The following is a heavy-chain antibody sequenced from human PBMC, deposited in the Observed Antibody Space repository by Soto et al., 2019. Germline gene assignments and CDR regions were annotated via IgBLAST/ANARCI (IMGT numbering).Heavy chain of an antibody. CDR2: ISAYNGNT. J-gene: IGHJ5*02. CDR1: GYTFTSYG. CDR3: ARNRPLTIVGVVTPGGWFDP. Sequence: QVQLVQSGAEVKKPGASVKVSCKASGYTFTSYGISWVRQAPGQGLEWMGWISAYNGNTNYAQKLQGRVTMTTDTSTSTAYMELSSLRADEPAGYYCARNRPLTIVGVVTPGGWFDPGGQGTLVTVSS. V-gene: IGHV1-18*01. D-gene: IGHD3-3*01.